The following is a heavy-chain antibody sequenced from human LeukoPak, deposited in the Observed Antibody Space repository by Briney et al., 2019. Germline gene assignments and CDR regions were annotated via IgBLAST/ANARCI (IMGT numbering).Heavy chain of an antibody. Sequence: SVTVSCTASGGTFSSYAISWVRQAPGQGLEWMGGIIPIFGTANYAQKFQGRVTITADESTSTAYMELSSLRSEDTAVYYCARVLRFLEWFDGMDVWGQGPRSPSP. D-gene: IGHD3-3*01. CDR1: GGTFSSYA. J-gene: IGHJ6*02. CDR3: ARVLRFLEWFDGMDV. V-gene: IGHV1-69*13. CDR2: IIPIFGTA.